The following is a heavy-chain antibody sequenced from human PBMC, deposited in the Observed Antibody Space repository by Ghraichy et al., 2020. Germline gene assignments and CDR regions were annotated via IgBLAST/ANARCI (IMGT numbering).Heavy chain of an antibody. CDR1: GGSFSGYY. J-gene: IGHJ4*02. V-gene: IGHV4-34*01. CDR2: INHSGST. D-gene: IGHD4-17*01. CDR3: ARGRSYASLPLDY. Sequence: SKTLSLTCAVYGGSFSGYYWSWIRQPPGKGLEWIGEINHSGSTNYNPSLKSRVTISVDTSKNQFSLKLSSVTAADTAVYYCARGRSYASLPLDYWGQGTLVTVSS.